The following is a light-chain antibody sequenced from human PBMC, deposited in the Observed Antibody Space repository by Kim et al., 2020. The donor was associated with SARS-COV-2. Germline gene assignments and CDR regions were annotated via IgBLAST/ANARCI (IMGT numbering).Light chain of an antibody. V-gene: IGLV2-8*01. CDR2: EVN. CDR1: SSDVGGYNY. CDR3: SSFAGDNAMV. Sequence: QSALTQPPSASGSPGQSVAISCTGTSSDVGGYNYVSWYQQHPGKAPKLIIYEVNGRPSGVPDRFSGSKSGNTASLTVSGLQAEDEAYYYCSSFAGDNAMVFGGGTKVTVL. J-gene: IGLJ2*01.